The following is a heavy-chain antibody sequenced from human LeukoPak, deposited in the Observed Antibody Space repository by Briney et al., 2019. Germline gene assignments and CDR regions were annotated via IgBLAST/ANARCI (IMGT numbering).Heavy chain of an antibody. J-gene: IGHJ4*02. CDR1: GGSISNYY. V-gene: IGHV4-4*07. Sequence: SETLSLTCTVSGGSISNYYWSWIRQPAGKGLEWIGRIYSSGRTNYNPSLKSRVTMSVDTSKNQFSLKLSSVTAADTAMYYCARVRGDYGSSDYWGQGTLVTVSS. D-gene: IGHD2-21*02. CDR3: ARVRGDYGSSDY. CDR2: IYSSGRT.